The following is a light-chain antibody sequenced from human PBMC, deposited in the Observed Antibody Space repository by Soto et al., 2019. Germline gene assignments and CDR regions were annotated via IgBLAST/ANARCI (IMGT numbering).Light chain of an antibody. Sequence: ENVLTQSPGTLSLSPGERATLSCRASQGVNRYYLAWYQQKPGQPPRLLIYGTSSRATGIPDRFSGSGSGTDFTLTISGLEPEDFAVYYCQQYGSLSWTFGQGTRVEIK. CDR3: QQYGSLSWT. V-gene: IGKV3-20*01. CDR2: GTS. CDR1: QGVNRYY. J-gene: IGKJ1*01.